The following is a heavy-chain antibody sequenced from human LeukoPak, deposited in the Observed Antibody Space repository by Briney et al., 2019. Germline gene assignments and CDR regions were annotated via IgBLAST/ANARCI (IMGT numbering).Heavy chain of an antibody. D-gene: IGHD2-8*01. V-gene: IGHV3-11*01. J-gene: IGHJ6*02. CDR2: ISNTGSTV. CDR3: ALGTINKDYYFGMDV. Sequence: GGSLRLSCAASGFTFSDYYVTWIRQAPGKGLEWLSYISNTGSTVFYADSVMGRFTVSRDNAKRSLYLQIKSLRDDDTAVYHCALGTINKDYYFGMDVWGQGTTVTVSS. CDR1: GFTFSDYY.